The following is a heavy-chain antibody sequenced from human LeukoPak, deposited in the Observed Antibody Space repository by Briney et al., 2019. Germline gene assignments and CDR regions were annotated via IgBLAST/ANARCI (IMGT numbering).Heavy chain of an antibody. CDR1: GFRFSTSG. V-gene: IGHV3-30*02. J-gene: IGHJ3*01. D-gene: IGHD2-2*01. CDR2: IRFDGSDE. CDR3: AKEVTYCSSSSCNDAFDV. Sequence: PGGSLRLSCAASGFRFSTSGMHWVRQAPGKGLEWVSFIRFDGSDEDHGDSVKGRFTISRDNSKNTMYLQMKSLRAEDTAVYYCAKEVTYCSSSSCNDAFDVWGRGTMV.